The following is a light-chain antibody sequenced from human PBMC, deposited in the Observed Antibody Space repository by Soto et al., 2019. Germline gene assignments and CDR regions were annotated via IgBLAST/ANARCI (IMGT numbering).Light chain of an antibody. J-gene: IGLJ2*01. Sequence: QSALTQPPSASGSPGQSVTISRTGTSSDVGGYNYVSWYQQHPGKAPKLVIYEVSKRPSGVPDRFSGSRSGNTASLTVSGLQAEDEADYYCSSYGGSNNNVIFGGGTKLTVL. CDR3: SSYGGSNNNVI. V-gene: IGLV2-8*01. CDR2: EVS. CDR1: SSDVGGYNY.